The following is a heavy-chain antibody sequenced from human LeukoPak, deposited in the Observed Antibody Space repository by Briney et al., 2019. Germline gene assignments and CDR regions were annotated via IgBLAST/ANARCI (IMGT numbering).Heavy chain of an antibody. CDR2: IIPILGIA. J-gene: IGHJ4*02. Sequence: SVKVSCKASGGTFSSYAISWVRQAPGQGLEWMGRIIPILGIANYAQKFQGRVTITADKSTSTAYMELSSLRSEDTAVYYCAAPSPPNSSGWYASDYWGQGTLVTVSS. CDR3: AAPSPPNSSGWYASDY. D-gene: IGHD6-19*01. CDR1: GGTFSSYA. V-gene: IGHV1-69*04.